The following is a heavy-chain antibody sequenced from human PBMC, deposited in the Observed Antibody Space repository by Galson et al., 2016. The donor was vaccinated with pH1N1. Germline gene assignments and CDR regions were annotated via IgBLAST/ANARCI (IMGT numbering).Heavy chain of an antibody. CDR2: INPYSGDT. CDR3: ARDVAPPGHYAMDV. J-gene: IGHJ6*02. CDR1: GYTFTFTGYF. V-gene: IGHV1-2*06. Sequence: SVKVSCKASGYTFTFTGYFIHWVRQAPGQGLEFEWMGRINPYSGDTDFAQSFQGRVTMTRDTSIGPAYMEVSRLTSDDTAIYYCARDVAPPGHYAMDVWGQGTTVTVSS.